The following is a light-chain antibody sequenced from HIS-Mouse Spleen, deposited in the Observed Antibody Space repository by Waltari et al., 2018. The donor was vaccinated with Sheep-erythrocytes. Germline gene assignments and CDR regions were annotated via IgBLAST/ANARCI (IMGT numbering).Light chain of an antibody. CDR1: QSISSY. Sequence: DIQMTQSPSSLSASVGDRVTITCRVSQSISSYLNWYQQKPGKAPKLLIYAASSLQSGVPSRFSGSGSGTDFTLTISSLQPEDFATYYCQQRYSTPQFTFGPGTKVDIK. CDR3: QQRYSTPQFT. V-gene: IGKV1-39*01. CDR2: AAS. J-gene: IGKJ3*01.